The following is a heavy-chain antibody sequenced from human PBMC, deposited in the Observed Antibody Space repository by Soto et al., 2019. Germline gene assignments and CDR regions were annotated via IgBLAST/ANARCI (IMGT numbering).Heavy chain of an antibody. J-gene: IGHJ4*02. Sequence: EVQLLESGGGLVQPGGSLRLSCAASGFTFSSYAMSWVRQAPGKGLEWVSAISGSGGSTYYADSVKGRFTISRDNSKNPLYLQMNSLRAEDTAVYYCAKSTGWFGDFDYWGQGTLVTVSS. CDR1: GFTFSSYA. D-gene: IGHD3-10*01. V-gene: IGHV3-23*01. CDR3: AKSTGWFGDFDY. CDR2: ISGSGGST.